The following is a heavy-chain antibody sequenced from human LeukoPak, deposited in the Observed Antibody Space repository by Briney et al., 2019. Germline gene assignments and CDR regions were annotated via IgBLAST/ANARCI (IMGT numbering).Heavy chain of an antibody. D-gene: IGHD3-9*01. CDR1: GYSFTSYW. CDR2: IYPGDSNT. V-gene: IGHV5-51*01. J-gene: IGHJ4*02. CDR3: ARTDILTGYSYDY. Sequence: GESLKISCKGSGYSFTSYWIGWVRQMPGKGLEWMGIIYPGDSNTRYSPSFQGQVTISADKSISTAYLQWSRLKASDTAMYYWARTDILTGYSYDYWGQGTLVTVSS.